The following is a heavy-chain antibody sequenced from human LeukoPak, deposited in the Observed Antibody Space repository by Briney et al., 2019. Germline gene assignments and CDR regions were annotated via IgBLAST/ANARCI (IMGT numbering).Heavy chain of an antibody. V-gene: IGHV3-9*01. CDR1: GFTFDDYA. CDR2: ISWNSGSI. D-gene: IGHD5-12*01. Sequence: PGGSLRLSCAASGFTFDDYAMHWVRQAPGKGLEWVSGISWNSGSIGYADSVKGRFTISRDNSKNTLYLQMNSLRAEDTAVYYCAKVATTTYYYYGMDVWGQGTTVTVSS. CDR3: AKVATTTYYYYGMDV. J-gene: IGHJ6*02.